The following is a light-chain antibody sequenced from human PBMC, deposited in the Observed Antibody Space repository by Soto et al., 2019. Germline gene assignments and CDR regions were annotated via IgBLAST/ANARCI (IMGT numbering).Light chain of an antibody. V-gene: IGKV3-20*01. Sequence: EIVLTQSPCTLSLSPGDRATLSCRTSQSLGSGYLAWYQQKPGQAPRILSYAASTRATGIPDRFSGSGSGTEFSLTISSLEPEDFEVYYCQQYDTSPRTFGQGTKVDI. CDR3: QQYDTSPRT. CDR1: QSLGSGY. J-gene: IGKJ1*01. CDR2: AAS.